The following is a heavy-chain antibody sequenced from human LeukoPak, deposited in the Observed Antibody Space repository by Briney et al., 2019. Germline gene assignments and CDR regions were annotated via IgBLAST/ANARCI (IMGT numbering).Heavy chain of an antibody. V-gene: IGHV1-18*01. D-gene: IGHD5/OR15-5a*01. CDR2: ISHYNDNT. CDR3: ARSVSAYYHYYYMDV. J-gene: IGHJ6*03. Sequence: ASVKVSCKASGYIFSNYGMNWVRQAPGQGLEWMGWISHYNDNTNYAQKFQGRVTMTTDTSTTTDYMELRSLRSGDTAVYYCARSVSAYYHYYYMDVWGKGTTVTISS. CDR1: GYIFSNYG.